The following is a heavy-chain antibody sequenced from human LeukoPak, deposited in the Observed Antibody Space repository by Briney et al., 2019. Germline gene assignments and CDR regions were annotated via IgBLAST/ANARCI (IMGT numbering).Heavy chain of an antibody. V-gene: IGHV4-4*07. CDR1: GGSISSYY. CDR3: ARERSGSGSYHSPFDY. J-gene: IGHJ4*02. Sequence: SETLSLTCTVSGGSISSYYWSWIRQPAGKELEWIGRFYTSGSTNYSPSLKSRVTMSVDTSKNQFSLKLSSVTAADTAVYYCARERSGSGSYHSPFDYWGQGTLVTVSS. CDR2: FYTSGST. D-gene: IGHD3-10*01.